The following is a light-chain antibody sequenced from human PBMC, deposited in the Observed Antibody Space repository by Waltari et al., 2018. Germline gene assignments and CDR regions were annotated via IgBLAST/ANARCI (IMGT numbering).Light chain of an antibody. CDR3: QQYNSYPRT. V-gene: IGKV1-5*03. CDR2: KAS. J-gene: IGKJ1*01. Sequence: DIQMTQSPSTLSASVGDRVTITCRASQSISSWLAWYQQKPGKAPTIMIYKASSLESGVPSRFSGSGSWTEFTLTIRSLQPDDFATYYCQQYNSYPRTFGQVTKLEIK. CDR1: QSISSW.